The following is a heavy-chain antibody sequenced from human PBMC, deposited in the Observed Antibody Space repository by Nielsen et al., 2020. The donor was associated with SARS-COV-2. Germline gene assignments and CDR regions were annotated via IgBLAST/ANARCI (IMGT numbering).Heavy chain of an antibody. Sequence: GESLKISCAASGFTFSDYAMAWVRQAPGKGLEWVSVIKTSGGSTYYADSVKGRCTISRDNSKNTLYLQMNSLRAEDTVVYYCARGNGWGSYFDYWGQGTLVTVSS. CDR3: ARGNGWGSYFDY. J-gene: IGHJ4*02. V-gene: IGHV3-23*01. D-gene: IGHD7-27*01. CDR2: IKTSGGST. CDR1: GFTFSDYA.